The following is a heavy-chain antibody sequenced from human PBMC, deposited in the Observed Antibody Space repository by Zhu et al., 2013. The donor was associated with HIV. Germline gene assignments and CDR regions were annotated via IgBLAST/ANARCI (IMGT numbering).Heavy chain of an antibody. D-gene: IGHD3-22*01. CDR1: GGSISSGDYY. Sequence: QVQLQESGPGLVKPSQTLSLTCTVSGGSISSGDYYWSWIRQPPGKGLEWIGVHLLQWEHLLQPVPQESSYHISRHVQEPVPLKLSSVTAADTAVYYCARVQPDYYDSSGYPYNWFDPWGQGTLVHRLL. J-gene: IGHJ5*02. V-gene: IGHV4-30-4*01. CDR2: LLQWEH. CDR3: ARVQPDYYDSSGYPYNWFDP.